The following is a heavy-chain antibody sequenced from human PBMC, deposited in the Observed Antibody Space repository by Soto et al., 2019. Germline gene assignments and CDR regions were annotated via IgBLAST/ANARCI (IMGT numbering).Heavy chain of an antibody. D-gene: IGHD3-10*01. V-gene: IGHV4-61*01. J-gene: IGHJ6*04. CDR2: IYYSGST. CDR1: GGSVSSGSYY. Sequence: PSETLSLTCTVSGGSVSSGSYYWSWIRQPPGKGLEWIGYIYYSGSTNYNPSLKSRVTISVDTSKNQFSLKLSSVTAADTAVYYCARDPMVRGVITPYYYYGMDVWGKGTTGTVAS. CDR3: ARDPMVRGVITPYYYYGMDV.